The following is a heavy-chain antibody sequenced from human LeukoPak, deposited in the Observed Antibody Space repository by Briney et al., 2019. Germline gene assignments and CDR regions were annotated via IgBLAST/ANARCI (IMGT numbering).Heavy chain of an antibody. CDR1: GGSISISSSY. V-gene: IGHV4-39*07. Sequence: SETLSLTCTVSGGSISISSSYWGWIRQPPGKGLEWIGSIHYSGNTFYNPSLKSRVTISLDTSKNHFSLKLHSVTAADTAVYYCAREDDTIADNTFDIWGQGTMVTVSS. CDR3: AREDDTIADNTFDI. CDR2: IHYSGNT. J-gene: IGHJ3*02. D-gene: IGHD6-13*01.